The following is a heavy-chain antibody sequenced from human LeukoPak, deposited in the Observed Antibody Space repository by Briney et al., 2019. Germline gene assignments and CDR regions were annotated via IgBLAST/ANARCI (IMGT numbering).Heavy chain of an antibody. CDR2: IRYDGSNK. D-gene: IGHD1-26*01. CDR1: GFTFSSYG. Sequence: PGGSLKLSCAASGFTFSSYGMHWVRQAPGKGLEWVAFIRYDGSNKYYADSVKGRFTISRDNSKNTLYLQMNSLRAEDTAVYYCAKVHGYKWELRPKRIDYWGQGTLVTVSS. J-gene: IGHJ4*02. CDR3: AKVHGYKWELRPKRIDY. V-gene: IGHV3-30*02.